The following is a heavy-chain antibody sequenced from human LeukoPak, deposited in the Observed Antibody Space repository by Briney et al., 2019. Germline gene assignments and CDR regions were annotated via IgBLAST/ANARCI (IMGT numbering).Heavy chain of an antibody. CDR2: ISYDGSNK. V-gene: IGHV3-30*04. CDR1: GFTFSSYA. CDR3: ARGHDILTGYFDAFDI. Sequence: GGSLRLSCAASGFTFSSYAMHWVRQAPGRGLEWVAVISYDGSNKYYADSVKGRFTISRDNSKNTLYLQMNSLRAEDTAVYYCARGHDILTGYFDAFDIWGQGTMVTVSS. J-gene: IGHJ3*02. D-gene: IGHD3-9*01.